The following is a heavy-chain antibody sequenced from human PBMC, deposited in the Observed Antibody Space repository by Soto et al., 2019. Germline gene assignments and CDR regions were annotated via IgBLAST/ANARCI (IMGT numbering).Heavy chain of an antibody. D-gene: IGHD2-2*01. CDR2: ISLYSDGT. J-gene: IGHJ5*02. Sequence: ASVNSCKTSGYTFSNYGITWVRQAPGQPLEWLGWISLYSDGTNYAQKFQGRVSMTTDTSTTTAYMELRSLRSDDTAVYYCARVVPGAEAWFGPRGKGTLVTVSS. V-gene: IGHV1-18*01. CDR1: GYTFSNYG. CDR3: ARVVPGAEAWFGP.